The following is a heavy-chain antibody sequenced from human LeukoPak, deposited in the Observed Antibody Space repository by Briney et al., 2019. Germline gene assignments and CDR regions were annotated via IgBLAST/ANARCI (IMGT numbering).Heavy chain of an antibody. D-gene: IGHD3-22*01. CDR2: IKSKTDGGTT. J-gene: IGHJ4*02. CDR1: GFIFSNAW. CDR3: TTASKYYYDSSGYFTPFFDY. V-gene: IGHV3-15*01. Sequence: GGSLRLSCAASGFIFSNAWMSWVRQAPGKGLEWVGRIKSKTDGGTTDYAAPVEGRFTISRDDSKNTLYLQMNSLKTEDTAVYYCTTASKYYYDSSGYFTPFFDYWGQGTLVTVSS.